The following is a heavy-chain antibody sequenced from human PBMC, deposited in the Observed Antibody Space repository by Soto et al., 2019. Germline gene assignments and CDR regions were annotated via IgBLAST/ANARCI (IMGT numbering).Heavy chain of an antibody. CDR1: GGYISRYY. CDR2: IHYSGST. J-gene: IGHJ3*02. V-gene: IGHV4-59*01. Sequence: SETLSLTCTVSGGYISRYYWSWIRQTPGKGLEWIGYIHYSGSTKYKPSLRSRVTISADTSKNQLSLKLTSVTAADTAVYYCARDAPFYYDSSGYYYGGFDIWGQGTMVTVSS. CDR3: ARDAPFYYDSSGYYYGGFDI. D-gene: IGHD3-22*01.